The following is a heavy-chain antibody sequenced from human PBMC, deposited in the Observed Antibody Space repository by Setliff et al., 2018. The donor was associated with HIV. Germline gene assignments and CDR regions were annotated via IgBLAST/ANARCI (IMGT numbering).Heavy chain of an antibody. Sequence: PGGSLRLSCAASGMSFSNAWMSWVRQVPGKGLEWVGFIRSKAYGGTTEYAASVKGRFTISRDDSKGIAYLQMKSLKTEDTAVYHCATSQNIVIRDPYDYWGQGTLVTVSS. J-gene: IGHJ4*02. CDR3: ATSQNIVIRDPYDY. CDR1: GMSFSNAW. CDR2: IRSKAYGGTT. D-gene: IGHD3-16*02. V-gene: IGHV3-49*04.